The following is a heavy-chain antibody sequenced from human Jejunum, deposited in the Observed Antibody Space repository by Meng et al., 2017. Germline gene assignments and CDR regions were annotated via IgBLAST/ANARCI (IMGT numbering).Heavy chain of an antibody. CDR1: GSSIRSCFR. D-gene: IGHD2-8*01. V-gene: IGHV4-4*02. J-gene: IGHJ4*02. Sequence: QVPVQGVGTALGNPCVTLSVTCAVSGSSIRSCFRWRAGHQPPWNGRMWIGENYHSGTTNYNPALMCRVTSSVDKSKNQFSLNLSSVTAADTAVYFCARDFEALNGVWGQGTLVTVSS. CDR3: ARDFEALNGV. CDR2: NYHSGTT.